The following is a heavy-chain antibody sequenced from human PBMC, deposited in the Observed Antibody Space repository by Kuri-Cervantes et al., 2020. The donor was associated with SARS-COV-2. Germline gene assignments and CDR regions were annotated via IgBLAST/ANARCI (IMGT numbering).Heavy chain of an antibody. V-gene: IGHV3-30-3*01. CDR1: GFTFSSYA. CDR3: ARGLWGIQYYFDY. J-gene: IGHJ4*02. Sequence: GESLKISCAASGFTFSSYAMHWVRRAPGKGLEWVAVISYDGSNKYYADSVKGRFTISRDNAKNSLYLQMNSLRAEDTAVYYCARGLWGIQYYFDYWGQGTLVTVSS. D-gene: IGHD7-27*01. CDR2: ISYDGSNK.